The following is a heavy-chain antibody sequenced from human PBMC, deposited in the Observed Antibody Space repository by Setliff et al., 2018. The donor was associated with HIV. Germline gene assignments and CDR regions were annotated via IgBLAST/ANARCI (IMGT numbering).Heavy chain of an antibody. CDR3: TRCFGSYLPIMDY. CDR2: IRSKAYGGTT. J-gene: IGHJ4*02. D-gene: IGHD1-26*01. V-gene: IGHV3-49*04. Sequence: PGGSLRLSCTASGFTFGDYAMTWVRQAPGKGLEWVGFIRSKAYGGTTEYAASVKGRFTVSRDDSKSIAYLQMNSLKTEDTAMYYCTRCFGSYLPIMDYWGQGTLVTVSS. CDR1: GFTFGDYA.